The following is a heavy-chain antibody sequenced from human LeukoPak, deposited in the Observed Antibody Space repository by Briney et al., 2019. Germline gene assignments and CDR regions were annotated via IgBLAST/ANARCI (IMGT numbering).Heavy chain of an antibody. J-gene: IGHJ4*02. V-gene: IGHV3-33*01. CDR1: GFSFSSYG. CDR3: ASGATTRLDY. Sequence: GGSLRLSCTASGFSFSSYGMHWVRQAPGKGLEWAASIWYDGSNTNYVDSVKGRFTISRGNSKNTLYLQMNSLRVEDTAVYFCASGATTRLDYWGQGTLVTVSS. CDR2: IWYDGSNT. D-gene: IGHD1-26*01.